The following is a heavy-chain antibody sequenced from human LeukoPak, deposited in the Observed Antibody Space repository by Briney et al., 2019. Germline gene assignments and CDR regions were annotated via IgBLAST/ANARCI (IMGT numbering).Heavy chain of an antibody. Sequence: GGSLRLSCVASGFTFSSRDWMTWVRQAPGKGLEWVSAISGSGGSTYYADSVKGRFTISRDNSKNTLYLQMNSLRAEDTAVYYCAKGNNWVNYYYMDVWGKGTTVTISS. D-gene: IGHD1/OR15-1a*01. V-gene: IGHV3-23*01. CDR3: AKGNNWVNYYYMDV. CDR1: GFTFSSRDW. CDR2: ISGSGGST. J-gene: IGHJ6*03.